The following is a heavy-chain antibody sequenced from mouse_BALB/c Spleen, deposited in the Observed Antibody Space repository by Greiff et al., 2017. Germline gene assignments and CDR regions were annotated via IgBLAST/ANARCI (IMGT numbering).Heavy chain of an antibody. CDR2: INPNNGGT. Sequence: VQLKESGPELVKPGASVKIPCKASGYTFTDYNMAWVKQSHGKSLEWIGDINPNNGGTIYNQKFKGKATLTVDKSSSTAYMELRSLTSEDTAVYYCARTLLRLRGYYAMDYWGQGTSVTVSS. V-gene: IGHV1-18*01. J-gene: IGHJ4*01. CDR1: GYTFTDYN. D-gene: IGHD1-2*01. CDR3: ARTLLRLRGYYAMDY.